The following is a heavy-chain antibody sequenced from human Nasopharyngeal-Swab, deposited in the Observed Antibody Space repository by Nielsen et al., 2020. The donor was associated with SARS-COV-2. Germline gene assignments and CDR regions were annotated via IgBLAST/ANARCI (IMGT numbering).Heavy chain of an antibody. Sequence: GGSLRLSCAGSAFTFSHYAMSWVRHAPGKGMEWVTAISGSGDNTYYADSVKGRFTISRDNPKNTLYLQMNSLRAEDTAVYYCSKPHLRYYDWLLFDYWGQGTLVTVSS. D-gene: IGHD3-9*01. V-gene: IGHV3-23*01. CDR2: ISGSGDNT. CDR1: AFTFSHYA. CDR3: SKPHLRYYDWLLFDY. J-gene: IGHJ4*02.